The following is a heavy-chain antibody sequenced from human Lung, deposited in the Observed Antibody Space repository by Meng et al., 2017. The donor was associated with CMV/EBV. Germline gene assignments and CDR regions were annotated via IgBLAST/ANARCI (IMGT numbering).Heavy chain of an antibody. V-gene: IGHV4-61*02. J-gene: IGHJ4*02. CDR2: IYTTGTT. Sequence: QVHLQESGPGLVTPSQTLPLTCTVSGDSVSGGTYSWNWIRQPAGMGLEWIGRIYTTGTTNYNPSLKSRVIISSDTSNNQFSLELTSVTAADTAVYYCARGANGFNLGFFDSWGQGSMVTVS. CDR3: ARGANGFNLGFFDS. CDR1: GDSVSGGTYS. D-gene: IGHD5-24*01.